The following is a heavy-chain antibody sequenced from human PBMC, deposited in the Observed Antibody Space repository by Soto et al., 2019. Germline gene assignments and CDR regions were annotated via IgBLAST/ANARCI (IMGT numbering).Heavy chain of an antibody. CDR3: ARSPNYYGSGSLNSAFDI. D-gene: IGHD3-10*01. V-gene: IGHV4-39*01. J-gene: IGHJ3*02. Sequence: QLQLQESGPGLVKPSETLSLTCTVSGGSISSSSYYWGWIRQPPGKGLEWIGSIYYSGSTYYNPSLKSRVTISVDTSKHQFSLKLSSVTAADTAVYYCARSPNYYGSGSLNSAFDIWGQGTMVTVSS. CDR2: IYYSGST. CDR1: GGSISSSSYY.